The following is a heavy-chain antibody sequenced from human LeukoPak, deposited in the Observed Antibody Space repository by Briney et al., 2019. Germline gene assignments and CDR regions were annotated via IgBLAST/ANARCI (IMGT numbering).Heavy chain of an antibody. V-gene: IGHV3-23*01. CDR1: GFTFSSYA. Sequence: GGYLRLSCAASGFTFSSYAMSWVRQAPGKGLEWVSAISGSGGSTYYADSVKGRFTISRDNSKNTLYLQMNSLRAEDTAVYYCAKETANPYCSGGSCDLDYWGQGTLVTVSS. CDR2: ISGSGGST. J-gene: IGHJ4*02. CDR3: AKETANPYCSGGSCDLDY. D-gene: IGHD2-15*01.